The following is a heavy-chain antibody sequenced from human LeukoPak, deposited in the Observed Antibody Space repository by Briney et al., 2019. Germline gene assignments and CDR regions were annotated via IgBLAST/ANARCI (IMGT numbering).Heavy chain of an antibody. CDR3: AGGVYSSGWYSHWYYYGMDV. CDR1: GGSISGYY. V-gene: IGHV4-59*08. Sequence: LETLSLTCTVSGGSISGYYWSWIRQPPGKGLEWIGYIYYSGSTNYNPSLKSRVTISVDTSKNQFSLKLSSVTAADTAVYYCAGGVYSSGWYSHWYYYGMDVWGQGTTVTVSS. D-gene: IGHD6-19*01. CDR2: IYYSGST. J-gene: IGHJ6*02.